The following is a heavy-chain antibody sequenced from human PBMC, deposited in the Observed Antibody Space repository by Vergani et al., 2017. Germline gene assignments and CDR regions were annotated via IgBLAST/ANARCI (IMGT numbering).Heavy chain of an antibody. CDR2: TWYDGNNN. J-gene: IGHJ4*02. CDR1: SFKLGDYG. V-gene: IGHV3-33*01. D-gene: IGHD5-18*01. Sequence: QVQLVESGGGVVQPGRSLRLSCTPSSFKLGDYGMHWVRQAPSRGLEWVSMTWYDGNNNYYANYGKGRFTNSKDIAKNTRYLQMKSLRGDDTAVYYCARENGDTPSSLDYWGQGTLVTVSS. CDR3: ARENGDTPSSLDY.